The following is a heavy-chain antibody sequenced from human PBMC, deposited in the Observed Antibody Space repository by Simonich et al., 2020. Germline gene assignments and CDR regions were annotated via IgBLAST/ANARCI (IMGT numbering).Heavy chain of an antibody. CDR2: ISYYNGNT. J-gene: IGHJ4*02. Sequence: QVQLVQSGAEVKKPGASVKVSCKASGYTFTSYGINWGRQDPGQGLEWMVGISYYNGNTNYAQKLQGRDTMTTDTSTSTAYMELRSLRSDDTAVYYCARDQGGRAAAATDYWGQGTLVTVSS. CDR1: GYTFTSYG. CDR3: ARDQGGRAAAATDY. V-gene: IGHV1-18*01. D-gene: IGHD6-13*01.